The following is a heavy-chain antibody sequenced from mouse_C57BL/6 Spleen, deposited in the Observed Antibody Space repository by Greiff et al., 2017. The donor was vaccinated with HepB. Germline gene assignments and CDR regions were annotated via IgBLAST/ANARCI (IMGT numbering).Heavy chain of an antibody. D-gene: IGHD1-1*01. CDR1: GFTFSDAW. J-gene: IGHJ3*01. V-gene: IGHV6-6*01. Sequence: EVQLVESGGGLVQPGGSMKLSCAASGFTFSDAWMDWVRQSPEKGLEWVAEIRNKANNHATYYAESVKGRFTISRDDSKSSVYLQLNSLRAEDTGIYYCTRRGSSAWFAYWGQGTLVTVSA. CDR2: IRNKANNHAT. CDR3: TRRGSSAWFAY.